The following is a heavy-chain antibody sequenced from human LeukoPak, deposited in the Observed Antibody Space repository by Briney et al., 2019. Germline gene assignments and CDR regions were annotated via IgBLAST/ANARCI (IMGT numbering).Heavy chain of an antibody. V-gene: IGHV3-30*03. CDR3: ARRWYFDL. J-gene: IGHJ2*01. CDR2: ISYDGSDK. CDR1: GFTVSTNY. Sequence: GGSLRLSCAASGFTVSTNYVSWVRQAPGKGLEWVAVISYDGSDKYYADSVKGRFTISRDNSKNTLYLQMNSLRTEDTAVYYCARRWYFDLWGRGTLVTVSS.